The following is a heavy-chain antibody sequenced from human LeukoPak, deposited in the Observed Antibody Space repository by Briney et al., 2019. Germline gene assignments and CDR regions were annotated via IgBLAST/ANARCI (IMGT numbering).Heavy chain of an antibody. V-gene: IGHV4-61*01. CDR1: GGSVSSGSYY. D-gene: IGHD2-8*01. Sequence: PSETLSLTCTVSGGSVSSGSYYWSWIRQPLGKGLEWIGYIYYSGSTNYNPSLKSRVTISVDTSKNQFSLKLSSVTAADTAVYYCARDARVCTNGVCYGMDVWGQGTTVTVSS. J-gene: IGHJ6*02. CDR3: ARDARVCTNGVCYGMDV. CDR2: IYYSGST.